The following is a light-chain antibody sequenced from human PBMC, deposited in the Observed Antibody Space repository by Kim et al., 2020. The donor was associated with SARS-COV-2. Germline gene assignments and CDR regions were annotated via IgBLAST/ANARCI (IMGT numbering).Light chain of an antibody. V-gene: IGKV3-20*01. CDR1: QSVNNIY. Sequence: LSPGERATLSCRASQSVNNIYLAWYQQKPGQTPRLLIYGASSRATDIPDRFSGSGSGTDFTLTISRLEPEDFAVYYCQQYGTSQYTFGQGTKLEI. CDR3: QQYGTSQYT. CDR2: GAS. J-gene: IGKJ2*01.